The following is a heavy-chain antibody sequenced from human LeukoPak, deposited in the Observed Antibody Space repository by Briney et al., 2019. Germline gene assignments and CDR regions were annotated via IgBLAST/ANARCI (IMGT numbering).Heavy chain of an antibody. CDR2: ISSSGSTI. V-gene: IGHV3-48*03. CDR1: GFTFSSYE. CDR3: ASLLAGYYDSSGYYIPDY. D-gene: IGHD3-22*01. J-gene: IGHJ4*02. Sequence: PGGSLRLSCAASGFTFSSYEMNWVRQAPGKGLEWVSYISSSGSTIYYADSVKGRFTISRDNAKNSLYLQMNSLRAEDTAVYYCASLLAGYYDSSGYYIPDYWGQGTLVTVSS.